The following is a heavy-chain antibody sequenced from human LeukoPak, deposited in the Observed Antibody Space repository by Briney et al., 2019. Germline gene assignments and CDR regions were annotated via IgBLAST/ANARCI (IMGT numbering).Heavy chain of an antibody. Sequence: GASVKVSCKASGGTFSSYAISWVRQAPGQGLEWMGGIIPIFGTANYAQKFQGRVTITADESTSTAYMELSSLRSEDTAVYYCARWTYLERYYYYGMDVWGQGTTVTVSS. V-gene: IGHV1-69*13. D-gene: IGHD1-1*01. CDR1: GGTFSSYA. J-gene: IGHJ6*02. CDR3: ARWTYLERYYYYGMDV. CDR2: IIPIFGTA.